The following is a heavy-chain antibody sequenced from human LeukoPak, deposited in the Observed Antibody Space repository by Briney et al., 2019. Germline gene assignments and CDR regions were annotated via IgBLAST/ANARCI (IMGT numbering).Heavy chain of an antibody. D-gene: IGHD4-17*01. CDR1: GFTFSSYA. V-gene: IGHV3-30-3*02. Sequence: GGSLRLSCAASGFTFSSYAMHWVRQTPGKGLEWVAVMSSDGSKKYYADSVKGRFTISRDNSKNTLYLQMNSLRAEGTAVYYCAKKFRGTTVISGDYFDYWGQGTLVTVSS. CDR3: AKKFRGTTVISGDYFDY. J-gene: IGHJ4*02. CDR2: MSSDGSKK.